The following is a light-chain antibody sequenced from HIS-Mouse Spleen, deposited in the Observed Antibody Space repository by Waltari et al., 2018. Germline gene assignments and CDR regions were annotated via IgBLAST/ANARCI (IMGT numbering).Light chain of an antibody. J-gene: IGLJ3*02. CDR3: AAWDDSLSGRV. CDR1: SSTIGSNY. Sequence: QSVLTQPPSASGTPGQRVTISCSGSSSTIGSNYGYWYQQPPGTAPKLLIYRNNQRPSGVPDRFSGSKSGTSASLAISGLRSEDEADYYCAAWDDSLSGRVFGGGTKLTVL. CDR2: RNN. V-gene: IGLV1-47*01.